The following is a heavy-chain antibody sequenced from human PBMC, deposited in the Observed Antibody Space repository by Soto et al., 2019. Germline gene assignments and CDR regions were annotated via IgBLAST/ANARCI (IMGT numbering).Heavy chain of an antibody. Sequence: SLRLSCAASGFTFSSYGMHWVRQAPGKGLEWVAVIWYDGSNKYYADSVKGRFTISRDNSKNTLYLQMNSLRAEDTAVYYCGREPSLFSSSWYGGQRDGHYF. D-gene: IGHD2-15*01. V-gene: IGHV3-33*01. CDR1: GFTFSSYG. CDR3: GREPSLFSSSWYGGQRDGHYF. CDR2: IWYDGSNK. J-gene: IGHJ1*01.